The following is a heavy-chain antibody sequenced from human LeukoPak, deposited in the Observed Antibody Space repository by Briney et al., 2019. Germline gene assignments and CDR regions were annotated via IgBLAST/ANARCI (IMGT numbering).Heavy chain of an antibody. CDR3: ASQLVQFSWFDP. V-gene: IGHV6-1*01. D-gene: IGHD6-13*01. Sequence: SQTLSLTCAISGDSFSSNSAAWNWIRQSPSRGLEWLVRTYYRSKWYNDYAVSVKSRITINPDTSKNQFSLQLNSVTPEDTAVYYCASQLVQFSWFDPWGQGTLVTVSS. J-gene: IGHJ5*02. CDR1: GDSFSSNSAA. CDR2: TYYRSKWYN.